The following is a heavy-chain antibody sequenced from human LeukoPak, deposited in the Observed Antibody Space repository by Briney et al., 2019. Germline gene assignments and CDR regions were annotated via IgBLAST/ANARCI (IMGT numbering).Heavy chain of an antibody. CDR3: ARGFGWRSGSYYVAFDI. CDR2: IYYSGST. J-gene: IGHJ3*02. Sequence: SETLSLTCTVSGGSISSSSYYWGWIRQPPGKGLEWIGSIYYSGSTYYNPSLKSRVTISVDTSKNQFSLKLSSVTAADTAVYYCARGFGWRSGSYYVAFDIWGQGTMVTVSS. D-gene: IGHD1-26*01. V-gene: IGHV4-39*07. CDR1: GGSISSSSYY.